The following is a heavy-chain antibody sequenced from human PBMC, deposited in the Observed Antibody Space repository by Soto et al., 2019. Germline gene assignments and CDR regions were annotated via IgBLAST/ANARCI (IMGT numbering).Heavy chain of an antibody. CDR2: ISSSSSYI. CDR3: EAYDSSGPTLFDY. CDR1: GFTFSSYS. V-gene: IGHV3-21*01. Sequence: GGSLRLSCAASGFTFSSYSMNWVRQAPGKGLEWVSSISSSSSYIYYADSVKGRFTISRDNAKNSLYLQMNSLRAEDTAVYYCEAYDSSGPTLFDYWGQGTLVTVSS. D-gene: IGHD3-22*01. J-gene: IGHJ4*02.